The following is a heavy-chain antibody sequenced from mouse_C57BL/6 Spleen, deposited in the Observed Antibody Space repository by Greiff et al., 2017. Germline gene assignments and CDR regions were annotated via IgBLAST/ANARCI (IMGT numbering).Heavy chain of an antibody. CDR2: IRLKSDNYAT. CDR3: TDCDPSFAY. Sequence: EVHLVEPGGGLVHPGGSMKLSCVASGFTFSNYWMNWVRQSPEKGLEWVAQIRLKSDNYATHYAESVKGRFTISRDDSKRSFYLQMNNLRAEDTGIYYCTDCDPSFAYWGQGTLVTVSA. J-gene: IGHJ3*01. CDR1: GFTFSNYW. V-gene: IGHV6-3*01. D-gene: IGHD2-13*01.